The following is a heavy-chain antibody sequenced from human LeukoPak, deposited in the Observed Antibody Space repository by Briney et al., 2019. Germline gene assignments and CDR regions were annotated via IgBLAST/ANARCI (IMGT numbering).Heavy chain of an antibody. CDR2: IYPGDSDT. Sequence: GESLKISCKGSGYSFTSYWIGWVRQMPGKGLEWMGIIYPGDSDTRYSPSFRGQVTISADKSISTAYLQWSSLKASDTAMYYCARSKDIVVVPAAYEFDYWGQGTLVTVSS. J-gene: IGHJ4*02. CDR3: ARSKDIVVVPAAYEFDY. V-gene: IGHV5-51*01. D-gene: IGHD2-2*01. CDR1: GYSFTSYW.